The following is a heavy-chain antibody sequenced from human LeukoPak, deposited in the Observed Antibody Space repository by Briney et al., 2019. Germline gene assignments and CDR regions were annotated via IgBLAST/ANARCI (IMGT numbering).Heavy chain of an antibody. CDR2: ISYDGSNK. CDR3: ARAHRPYYDILTGRSTSIDY. J-gene: IGHJ4*02. Sequence: GGSLRLSCAASGFTFSSYAMHWVRQAPGEGLEWVAVISYDGSNKYYADSVKGRFTISRDNSKNTLYLQMNSLRAEDTAVYYCARAHRPYYDILTGRSTSIDYWGQGTLVTVSS. CDR1: GFTFSSYA. D-gene: IGHD3-9*01. V-gene: IGHV3-30*04.